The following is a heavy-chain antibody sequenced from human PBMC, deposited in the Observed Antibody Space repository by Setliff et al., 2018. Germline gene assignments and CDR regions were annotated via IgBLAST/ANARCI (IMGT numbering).Heavy chain of an antibody. CDR1: GFTFSSYA. CDR3: ASRVVDYMFPFDT. D-gene: IGHD4-4*01. V-gene: IGHV3-64*01. J-gene: IGHJ3*02. CDR2: ISSNGGST. Sequence: LRLSCAASGFTFSSYAMHWVRQAPGKGLEYVSAISSNGGSTYYANSVKGRFTISRDNSKNTLYLQMGSLRAEDTGVYYCASRVVDYMFPFDTWGQGTVVTVSS.